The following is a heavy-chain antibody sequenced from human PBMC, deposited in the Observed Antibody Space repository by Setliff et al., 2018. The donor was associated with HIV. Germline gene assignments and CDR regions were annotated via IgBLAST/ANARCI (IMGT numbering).Heavy chain of an antibody. CDR3: SKEKFTFTVVRGVIDS. D-gene: IGHD3-10*01. CDR2: ISWDGGST. Sequence: PGGSLRLSCAASGFTFDHYTMHWVRQAPGKSLEWVSLISWDGGSTYYADSVKGRFTISRDNSKNSLYLQMNSLRAEDTAFYYCSKEKFTFTVVRGVIDSWGQGTLVTVSS. J-gene: IGHJ4*02. CDR1: GFTFDHYT. V-gene: IGHV3-43*01.